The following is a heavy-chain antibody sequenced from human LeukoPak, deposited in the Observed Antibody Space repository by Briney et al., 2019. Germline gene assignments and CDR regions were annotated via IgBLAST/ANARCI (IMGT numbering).Heavy chain of an antibody. CDR2: INPSGGST. CDR1: GYTFTSYY. CDR3: ARVQRITIFGVVIGISWFDP. Sequence: ASVKVSCKASGYTFTSYYMHWVRQAPGQGLEWMGIINPSGGSTSYAQKFQGRVTMTRDTSTSTVYMELSSLRSDDTAVYYCARVQRITIFGVVIGISWFDPWGQGTLVTVSS. V-gene: IGHV1-46*01. D-gene: IGHD3-3*01. J-gene: IGHJ5*02.